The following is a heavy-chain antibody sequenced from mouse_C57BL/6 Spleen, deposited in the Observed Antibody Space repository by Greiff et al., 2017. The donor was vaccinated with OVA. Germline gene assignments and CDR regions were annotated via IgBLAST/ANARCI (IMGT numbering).Heavy chain of an antibody. J-gene: IGHJ4*01. Sequence: VMLVESGPGLVQPSQSLSITCTVSGFSLTSYGVHWVRQSPGKGLEWLGVIWSGGSTDYNPAFISRLSISKDNSKSQVFFKMNSLQADDTAIYYCARGGGAQAAMDYWGQGTSVTVSS. V-gene: IGHV2-2*01. CDR1: GFSLTSYG. CDR2: IWSGGST. CDR3: ARGGGAQAAMDY. D-gene: IGHD3-2*02.